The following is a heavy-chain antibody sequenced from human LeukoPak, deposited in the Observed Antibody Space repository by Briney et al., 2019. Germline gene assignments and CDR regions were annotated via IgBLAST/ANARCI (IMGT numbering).Heavy chain of an antibody. Sequence: SETLSLTCTVPGGSISTYYWSWIRQPPGKGLEWIGYIYYSGSTNYNPSLKSRVTISVDTSKNQFSLKLRSVTAADTAVYYCARLGYSGYVVDYWGQGTLVTVSS. CDR1: GGSISTYY. D-gene: IGHD5-12*01. V-gene: IGHV4-59*01. CDR2: IYYSGST. CDR3: ARLGYSGYVVDY. J-gene: IGHJ4*02.